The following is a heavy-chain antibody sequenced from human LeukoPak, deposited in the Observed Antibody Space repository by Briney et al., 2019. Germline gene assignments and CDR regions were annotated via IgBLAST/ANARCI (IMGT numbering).Heavy chain of an antibody. V-gene: IGHV3-21*01. J-gene: IGHJ4*02. CDR2: ISSSSSYI. CDR3: ARDNSGGGSGYYS. CDR1: GFTFSSYS. Sequence: MTGGSLRLSCAASGFTFSSYSMNWVRQAPGKGLEWVSSISSSSSYIYYADSVKGRFTISRDNAKNSLYLQMNSLRAEDTAVYYCARDNSGGGSGYYSWGQGTLVTVSS. D-gene: IGHD3-22*01.